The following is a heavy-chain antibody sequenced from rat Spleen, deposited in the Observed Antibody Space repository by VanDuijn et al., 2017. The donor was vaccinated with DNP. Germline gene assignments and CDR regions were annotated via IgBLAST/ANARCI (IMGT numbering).Heavy chain of an antibody. D-gene: IGHD1-9*01. CDR3: ARDYGYNLYAMDA. CDR1: GFTFTSYF. V-gene: IGHV1-43*01. CDR2: INTGSGGV. Sequence: QVQLRQSGGELAKPGSSVKISCKASGFTFTSYFISWIKQTSGQGLEYIAYINTGSGGVRYNEKFKGKATLTVDRSSGTAFMQLSSLTPDDSAVYYCARDYGYNLYAMDAWGQGTAVTVAS. J-gene: IGHJ4*01.